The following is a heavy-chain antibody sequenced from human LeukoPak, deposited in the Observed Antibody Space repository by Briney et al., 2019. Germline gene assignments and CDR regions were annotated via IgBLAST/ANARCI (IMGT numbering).Heavy chain of an antibody. D-gene: IGHD3-9*01. CDR3: ARQMYYDILTGYYGMDV. J-gene: IGHJ6*02. Sequence: SETLSLTCTVSGGSISSGGYYWSWIRQHPGKGLEWIGYIYYSGSTYYNPSLKSRVTISVVTSKNQFSLKLSSVTAADTAVYYCARQMYYDILTGYYGMDVWGQGTTVTVSS. CDR2: IYYSGST. V-gene: IGHV4-31*03. CDR1: GGSISSGGYY.